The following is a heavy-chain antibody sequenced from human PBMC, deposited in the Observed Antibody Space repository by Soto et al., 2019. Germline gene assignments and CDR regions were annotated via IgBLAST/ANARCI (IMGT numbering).Heavy chain of an antibody. V-gene: IGHV3-23*01. CDR2: ISGSGSST. D-gene: IGHD1-26*01. CDR1: GFTFTNYA. CDR3: AYFTALNYYYGMDV. J-gene: IGHJ6*02. Sequence: EVQLLESGGGLVQPGGSLRLSCAASGFTFTNYAMSWVRQAPGKGLEWVSAISGSGSSTYYADSVKGRFTISGDNSENTLFLQMNSLRAEDTAVYYCAYFTALNYYYGMDVWGQGTTVTVSS.